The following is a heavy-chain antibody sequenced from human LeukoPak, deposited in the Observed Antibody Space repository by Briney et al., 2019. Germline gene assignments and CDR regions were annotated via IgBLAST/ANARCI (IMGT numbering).Heavy chain of an antibody. Sequence: GESLKISCKASGYTFTAYFMHWVRQAPGQGLEWMGWINPDSGGTNYAQKFQGRITMTRDTSISTAYMELSGLRSDDTAVYYCARAYFGYVSGSTFDYWGQGTLVTVSS. CDR3: ARAYFGYVSGSTFDY. CDR2: INPDSGGT. J-gene: IGHJ4*02. V-gene: IGHV1-2*02. CDR1: GYTFTAYF. D-gene: IGHD3-10*01.